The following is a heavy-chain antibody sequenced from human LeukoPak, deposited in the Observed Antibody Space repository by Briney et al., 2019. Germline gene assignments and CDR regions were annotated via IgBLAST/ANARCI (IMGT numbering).Heavy chain of an antibody. V-gene: IGHV4-4*02. CDR1: GGSISSSNW. Sequence: SGTLSLTCAVSGGSISSSNWWSWVRQPPGKGLEWIGEIYHSGSINYSPSLKSRVTIPVDKSKNHFSLQLSSVTAADTAVYYCARGDAYYFDYWGQGTLVTVSS. J-gene: IGHJ4*02. CDR2: IYHSGSI. CDR3: ARGDAYYFDY.